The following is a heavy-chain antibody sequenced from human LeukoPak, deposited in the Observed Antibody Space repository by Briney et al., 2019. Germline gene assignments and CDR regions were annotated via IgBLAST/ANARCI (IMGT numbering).Heavy chain of an antibody. CDR3: ARETIDS. CDR2: INPSGSTT. V-gene: IGHV1-46*01. Sequence: ASVKVSCRASGYTFTSYFMHWARQAPGQGLEWLGMINPSGSTTTYAQKFQGRVTMTRDTSTSTVYMELSSLRSEDTAVYYCARETIDSCGQGTLVTVSS. CDR1: GYTFTSYF. D-gene: IGHD3-3*01. J-gene: IGHJ5*01.